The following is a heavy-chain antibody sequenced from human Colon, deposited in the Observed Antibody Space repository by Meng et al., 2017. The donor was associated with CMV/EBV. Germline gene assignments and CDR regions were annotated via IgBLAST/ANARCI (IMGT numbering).Heavy chain of an antibody. CDR1: EFTFSKYE. D-gene: IGHD3-10*01. J-gene: IGHJ5*01. CDR2: ISSSGPTT. CDR3: AREPCSTVDCYSSGNWFEF. V-gene: IGHV3-48*03. Sequence: GGSLRLSCVDSEFTFSKYEMNWVRQVPGKGLEWIAYISSSGPTTYYADSVKGRFTISKDNAKNSLYLQMNSLRADDTAVYYCAREPCSTVDCYSSGNWFEFWGQGILVTVSS.